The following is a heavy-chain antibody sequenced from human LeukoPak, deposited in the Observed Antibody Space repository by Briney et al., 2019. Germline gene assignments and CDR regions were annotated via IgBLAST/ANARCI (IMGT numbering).Heavy chain of an antibody. J-gene: IGHJ4*02. CDR3: AKSRRNVAFDY. CDR1: GFTFSSYS. D-gene: IGHD1-1*01. V-gene: IGHV3-23*01. CDR2: ITCSGGST. Sequence: GGTLRLSCAASGFTFSSYSMSWVRQPSGKGLEWVSAITCSGGSTYYADSVKGRFTIPRDNSKNTLYLQMNSLRAEDTAVYYCAKSRRNVAFDYWGQGTLVTVSS.